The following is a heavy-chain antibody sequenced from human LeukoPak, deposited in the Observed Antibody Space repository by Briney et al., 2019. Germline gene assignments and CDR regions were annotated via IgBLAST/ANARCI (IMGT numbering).Heavy chain of an antibody. Sequence: PSETLSLTCTVSGGSISGGVYYCSWIRQAPGKGLEWMGYIYTTGGTYYNPSLKSRVTISMDTSKNQFSLKLNSVTAADTAVYYCARVAPLGSLYYYYYYMDVWGKGTTVTVSS. CDR1: GGSISGGVYY. D-gene: IGHD1-26*01. CDR3: ARVAPLGSLYYYYYYMDV. V-gene: IGHV4-30-4*08. J-gene: IGHJ6*03. CDR2: IYTTGGT.